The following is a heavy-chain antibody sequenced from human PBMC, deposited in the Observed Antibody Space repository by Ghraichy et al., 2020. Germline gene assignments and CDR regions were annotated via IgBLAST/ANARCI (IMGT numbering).Heavy chain of an antibody. J-gene: IGHJ4*02. CDR2: INHSGST. CDR3: ARDKAMVRGVIAPFDY. V-gene: IGHV4-34*01. Sequence: SETLSLTCAVYGGSVSGYYWSWIRQPPGKGLEWIGEINHSGSTNYNPSLKSRVTISVDTSKNQFSLKLSSVTAADTAVYYCARDKAMVRGVIAPFDYWGQGTLVTVSS. D-gene: IGHD3-10*01. CDR1: GGSVSGYY.